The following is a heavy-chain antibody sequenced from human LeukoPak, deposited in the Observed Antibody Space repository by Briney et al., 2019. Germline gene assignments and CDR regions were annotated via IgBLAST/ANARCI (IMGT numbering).Heavy chain of an antibody. J-gene: IGHJ4*02. Sequence: SETLSLTCTVSGGSISNYYWSWIRQPPGKGLEWLGYIYYSGSTNYNPSLKSRVTISVDTSKNQFSLRLSSVTAADTAVYYCTRHLYYDSSGLNFDYWGQGTLVTVSS. CDR1: GGSISNYY. D-gene: IGHD3-22*01. CDR3: TRHLYYDSSGLNFDY. V-gene: IGHV4-59*08. CDR2: IYYSGST.